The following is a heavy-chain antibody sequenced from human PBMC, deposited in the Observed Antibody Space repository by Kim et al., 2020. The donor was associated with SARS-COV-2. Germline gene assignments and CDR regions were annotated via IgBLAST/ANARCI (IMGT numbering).Heavy chain of an antibody. J-gene: IGHJ4*02. CDR1: GGSVTSYY. V-gene: IGHV4-59*02. CDR2: IYYSGST. CDR3: ARLQYSSPPGRVDC. Sequence: SETLSLTCSVSGGSVTSYYWSWIRQPPGKGLEWIGYIYYSGSTNYNPSLRSRVTISVDTSKNQFSLKLSSVTAADTAVYYCARLQYSSPPGRVDCWGQGT. D-gene: IGHD6-6*01.